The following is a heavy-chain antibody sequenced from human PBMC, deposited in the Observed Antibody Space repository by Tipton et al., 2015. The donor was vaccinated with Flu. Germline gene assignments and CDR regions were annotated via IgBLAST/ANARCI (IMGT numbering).Heavy chain of an antibody. Sequence: TLSLTCTVSGGSMTGGPFFWTWIRQPAGKGPEWIGRIRHTGTTVYNPSLQGRVTISLDTSKNQFSLKVFSVTAADTAVYYCARRDYSNYVSEPKNWFDPWGQGILVTVSS. D-gene: IGHD4-11*01. CDR1: GGSMTGGPFF. CDR2: IRHTGTT. V-gene: IGHV4-61*02. J-gene: IGHJ5*02. CDR3: ARRDYSNYVSEPKNWFDP.